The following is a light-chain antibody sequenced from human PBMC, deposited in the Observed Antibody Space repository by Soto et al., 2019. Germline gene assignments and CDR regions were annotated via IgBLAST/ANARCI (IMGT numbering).Light chain of an antibody. J-gene: IGKJ1*01. CDR3: QQYDNWPWT. CDR1: QSISTY. Sequence: DIQMTQSPSSLPASLGNRVTITCRASQSISTYLNWYQQKPGKAPKLLIYDASSLESGVPSRFSGSGSGTDFTLTISSLQSEDFAVYYCQQYDNWPWTFGQGTKVDI. V-gene: IGKV1-39*01. CDR2: DAS.